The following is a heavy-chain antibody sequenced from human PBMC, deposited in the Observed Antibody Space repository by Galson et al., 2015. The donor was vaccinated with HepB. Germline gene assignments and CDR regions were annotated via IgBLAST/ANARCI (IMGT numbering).Heavy chain of an antibody. CDR3: ALAVDTAMAFDY. CDR2: IYSGTTT. J-gene: IGHJ4*02. D-gene: IGHD5-18*01. CDR1: GFTVSSNY. V-gene: IGHV3-53*01. Sequence: SLRLSCAASGFTVSSNYMSWVRQAPGKGLEWVSVIYSGTTTYYANSVKGRFTISRDNSKNTLYLQMNSLRAEDTAVYYCALAVDTAMAFDYWGQGTLVTVSS.